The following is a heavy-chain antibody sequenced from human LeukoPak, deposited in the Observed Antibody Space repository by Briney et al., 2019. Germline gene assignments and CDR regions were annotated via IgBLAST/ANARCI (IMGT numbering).Heavy chain of an antibody. Sequence: ASGKGXXXVGRIRSKANSSATAYAAAVKGRFTISRDDSKNTAYLQMNSLKTEDTSLYYCTLHSSRYGERAGDFYYWAQGTLVPVSS. CDR3: TLHSSRYGERAGDFYY. J-gene: IGHJ4*02. D-gene: IGHD6-25*01. CDR2: IRSKANSSAT. V-gene: IGHV3-73*01.